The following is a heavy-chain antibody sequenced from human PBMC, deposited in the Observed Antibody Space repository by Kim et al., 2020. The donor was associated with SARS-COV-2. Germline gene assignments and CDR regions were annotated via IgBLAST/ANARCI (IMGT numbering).Heavy chain of an antibody. Sequence: GESLKISCKGSGYTLTTYWITWVRQMPGKGLEWMGTIDPSDSYTNYNASFEGHVTMSSDRSTNSAYLQWTSLKASDTAIYYCARQPSITDYLDLWGQGSLVTVSS. CDR3: ARQPSITDYLDL. CDR2: IDPSDSYT. V-gene: IGHV5-10-1*01. D-gene: IGHD3-16*01. CDR1: GYTLTTYW. J-gene: IGHJ4*02.